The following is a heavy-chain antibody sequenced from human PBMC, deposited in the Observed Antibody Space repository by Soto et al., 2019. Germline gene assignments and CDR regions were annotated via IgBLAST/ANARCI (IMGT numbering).Heavy chain of an antibody. CDR2: IGTAGDA. Sequence: GGSLRLSCATSGFSFSSNSMAWVRQSPGKGLECVSAIGTAGDAYYPNSVKGRFTISRENAKNSLYLQMNSLRAGDTAVYYCARAFITGVLDYWGQGTLVTVSS. D-gene: IGHD3-10*01. V-gene: IGHV3-13*04. CDR1: GFSFSSNS. J-gene: IGHJ4*02. CDR3: ARAFITGVLDY.